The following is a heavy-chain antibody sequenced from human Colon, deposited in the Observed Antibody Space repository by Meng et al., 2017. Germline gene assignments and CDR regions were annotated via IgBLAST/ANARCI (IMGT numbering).Heavy chain of an antibody. CDR2: VYYTGNT. CDR3: ARVNGDFDEAWFDP. D-gene: IGHD2-21*02. J-gene: IGHJ5*02. Sequence: LQEAGPGLVRPSETLFLTCTVSGGSVSSGDYYWSWIRQPPGKGLEWLGYVYYTGNTNYNPSLKNRVTISLDTSNNQFSLKLTSMTAADAAIYYCARVNGDFDEAWFDPWGQGTLVTVSS. V-gene: IGHV4-61*08. CDR1: GGSVSSGDYY.